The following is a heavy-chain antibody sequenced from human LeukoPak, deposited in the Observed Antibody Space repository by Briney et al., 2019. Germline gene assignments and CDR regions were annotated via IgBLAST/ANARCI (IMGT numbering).Heavy chain of an antibody. CDR1: GFIVTSYT. J-gene: IGHJ5*02. Sequence: GGSLRLSCAASGFIVTSYTMSWVRQAPGKGLAWVSLIYSDGVTQYADSAKGRFTISRDNSKNTLYLQMNSLRDEDTAVYLCARDRAYGKTWVEFDPWGQGTLVTVSS. CDR2: IYSDGVT. D-gene: IGHD1-14*01. V-gene: IGHV3-66*02. CDR3: ARDRAYGKTWVEFDP.